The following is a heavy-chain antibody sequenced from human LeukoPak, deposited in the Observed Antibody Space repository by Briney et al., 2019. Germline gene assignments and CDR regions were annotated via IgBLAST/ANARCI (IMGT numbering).Heavy chain of an antibody. Sequence: ESLKISCKGSGYSFTSYWIGWVRQMPGKGLEWMGIIYPGDSDTRYSPSFQGQVTISADKSISTAYLQWSSLKASDTAMYYCARMVGSIAVAGRAFDYWGQGTLVTVSS. V-gene: IGHV5-51*01. J-gene: IGHJ4*02. CDR2: IYPGDSDT. CDR1: GYSFTSYW. D-gene: IGHD6-19*01. CDR3: ARMVGSIAVAGRAFDY.